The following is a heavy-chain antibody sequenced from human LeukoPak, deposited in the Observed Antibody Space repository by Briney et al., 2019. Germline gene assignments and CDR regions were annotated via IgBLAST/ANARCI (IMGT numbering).Heavy chain of an antibody. J-gene: IGHJ4*02. Sequence: GGSLRLSCAASGFTVSSNYMSWVRQAPGKGLEWVSVIYSGGSTYYADSVKGRFTISRDNSKNTLYLQMNSLRAEDTAVYYCAKDGGVAAPRRYFDYWGQGTLVTVSS. CDR1: GFTVSSNY. D-gene: IGHD6-13*01. CDR3: AKDGGVAAPRRYFDY. CDR2: IYSGGST. V-gene: IGHV3-66*01.